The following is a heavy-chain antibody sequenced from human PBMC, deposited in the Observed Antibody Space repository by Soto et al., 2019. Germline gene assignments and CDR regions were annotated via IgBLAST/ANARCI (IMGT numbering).Heavy chain of an antibody. Sequence: ASVKVSCKVSGYTLTELSMHWVRQAPGKGLEWMGGFDPEDGETIYAQKFQGRVTMTEDTSTDTAYMELSSLRSEDTAVYYCATHTMARGVEDGFSYYYGLDVWGQGTTVTVSS. J-gene: IGHJ6*02. CDR2: FDPEDGET. D-gene: IGHD3-10*01. CDR3: ATHTMARGVEDGFSYYYGLDV. CDR1: GYTLTELS. V-gene: IGHV1-24*01.